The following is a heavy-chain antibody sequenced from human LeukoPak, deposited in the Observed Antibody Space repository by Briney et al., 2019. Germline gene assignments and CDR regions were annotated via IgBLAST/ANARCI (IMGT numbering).Heavy chain of an antibody. CDR1: GFTFSSYG. CDR3: AKTFASAYGSGTPDYFDY. V-gene: IGHV3-30*18. CDR2: ISYDGSNK. Sequence: PGRSLRLSCAASGFTFSSYGMHWVRQAPGKGLEWVAVISYDGSNKYYADSVKGRFTISRDNSKNTLYLQMNSLRAEDTAVYYCAKTFASAYGSGTPDYFDYWGQGTLVTVSS. J-gene: IGHJ4*02. D-gene: IGHD3-10*01.